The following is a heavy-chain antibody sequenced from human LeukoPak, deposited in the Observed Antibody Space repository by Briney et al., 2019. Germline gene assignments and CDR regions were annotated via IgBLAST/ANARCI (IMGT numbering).Heavy chain of an antibody. Sequence: GGSLRLSCAASGFTFSSCAMSWVRQAPGKGLEWVSGTSASGGSTYYADSVKGRFTISRDNFNNTLYLQMYSLRADDTAVYFCAKDLGSGSYYAAFDYWGQGTLVTVSS. J-gene: IGHJ4*02. CDR1: GFTFSSCA. V-gene: IGHV3-23*01. CDR2: TSASGGST. D-gene: IGHD3-10*01. CDR3: AKDLGSGSYYAAFDY.